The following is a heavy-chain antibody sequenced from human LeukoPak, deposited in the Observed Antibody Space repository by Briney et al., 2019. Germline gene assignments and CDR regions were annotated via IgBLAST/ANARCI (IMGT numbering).Heavy chain of an antibody. D-gene: IGHD5-24*01. CDR1: GGSFSGYY. Sequence: SETLSLTCAVYGGSFSGYYWSWIRQPPGKGLEWIGEINHSGSTNYNPSLKSRVTISVDTSKNQFSLKLSSVTAADTAVYCGGWSRWLQFRWFDPWGQGTLVTVSS. J-gene: IGHJ5*02. V-gene: IGHV4-34*01. CDR3: GWSRWLQFRWFDP. CDR2: INHSGST.